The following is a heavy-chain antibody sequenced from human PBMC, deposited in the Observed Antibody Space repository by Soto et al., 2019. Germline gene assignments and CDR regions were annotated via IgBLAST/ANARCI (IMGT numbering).Heavy chain of an antibody. CDR1: GGSFSGYY. CDR3: ARVSARDS. D-gene: IGHD6-6*01. V-gene: IGHV4-34*01. CDR2: INHSGST. J-gene: IGHJ4*02. Sequence: QVQLQQWGAGLLKPSETLSLTCAVYGGSFSGYYWSWIRQPPGKGLEWIGEINHSGSTNYNPSRKSRVTISVDTSKNQFSLKLSSVTAADTAVYYCARVSARDSWGQGTLVTVSS.